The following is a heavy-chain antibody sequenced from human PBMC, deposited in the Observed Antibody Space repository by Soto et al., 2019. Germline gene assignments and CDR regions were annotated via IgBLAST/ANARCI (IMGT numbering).Heavy chain of an antibody. D-gene: IGHD2-8*01. V-gene: IGHV3-30*03. J-gene: IGHJ6*02. CDR3: ARSLMVYATSYYYGMDV. Sequence: GGSLRLSCAASGFTFSSYGMHWVRQAPGKGLEWVAVISYDGSNKYYADSVKGRFTISRDNSKNTLYLQMNSLRAEDTAVYYCARSLMVYATSYYYGMDVWGQGTTVTVSS. CDR2: ISYDGSNK. CDR1: GFTFSSYG.